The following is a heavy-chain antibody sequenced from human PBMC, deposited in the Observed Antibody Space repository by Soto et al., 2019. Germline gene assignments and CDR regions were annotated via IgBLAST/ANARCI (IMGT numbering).Heavy chain of an antibody. V-gene: IGHV3-13*01. CDR2: IGTAGDT. D-gene: IGHD3-10*01. CDR3: ARDLGGSGSF. Sequence: EVQLVESGGGLVQPGGSLRLSCAASGFTFSSYDMHWVRQATGKGLEWVSAIGTAGDTYYPGSVKGRFTISRENAKNSLYLQMNSLRAXXTXXXXXARDLGGSGSFWGQGTLVTXSS. CDR1: GFTFSSYD. J-gene: IGHJ4*02.